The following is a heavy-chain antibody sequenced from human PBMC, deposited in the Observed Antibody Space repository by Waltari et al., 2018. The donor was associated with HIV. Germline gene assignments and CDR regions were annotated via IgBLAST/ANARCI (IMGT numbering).Heavy chain of an antibody. CDR3: ARDGGPWGYSKRYGMDV. D-gene: IGHD4-4*01. Sequence: QVQLVQSGAEVKKPGSSVKVSCKASGGTFSSYTISWVRQAPGQGLEWMGRIIPILGIANYAQKFQGRVTITADKSTSTAYMELSSLRSEDTAVYYCARDGGPWGYSKRYGMDVWGQGTTVTVSS. CDR2: IIPILGIA. CDR1: GGTFSSYT. V-gene: IGHV1-69*08. J-gene: IGHJ6*02.